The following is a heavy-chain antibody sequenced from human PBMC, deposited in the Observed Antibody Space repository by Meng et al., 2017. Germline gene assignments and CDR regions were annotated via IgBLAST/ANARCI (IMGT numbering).Heavy chain of an antibody. D-gene: IGHD3-16*01. J-gene: IGHJ4*02. CDR3: ARTRGDYYFDY. V-gene: IGHV4-61*01. CDR2: IDYGGST. CDR1: GDSVTGGSPY. Sequence: QVQLQESGPGLLRPSATLSLTCTVSGDSVTGGSPYWSWIRQPPGKGLEWIGYIDYGGSTSYNPSLRSRVTISVDTSNNQFSLKLSSVTAADTAVFYCARTRGDYYFDYWGQGTLVTVSS.